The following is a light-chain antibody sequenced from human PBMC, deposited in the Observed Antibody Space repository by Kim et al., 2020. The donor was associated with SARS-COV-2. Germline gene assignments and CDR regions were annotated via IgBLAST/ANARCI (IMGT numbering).Light chain of an antibody. CDR1: SSNIGSYNY. CDR3: SSYTNRGPFV. V-gene: IGLV2-14*03. J-gene: IGLJ1*01. CDR2: DVS. Sequence: QSALTQPASVSGSPGQSITISCTGTSSNIGSYNYVSWYQQYPGKAPKLIIYDVSTRPSGVSNRFSGSKSGNTASLTISGLQTEDEADYYCSSYTNRGPFVFAPGNKATVL.